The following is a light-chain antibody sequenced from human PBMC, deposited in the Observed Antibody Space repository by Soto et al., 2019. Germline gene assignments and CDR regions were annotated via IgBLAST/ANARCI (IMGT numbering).Light chain of an antibody. CDR1: TSNIGNNY. Sequence: QSVLTQPPSGSAAPGQRGTISCSGTTSNIGNNYVSWYQHLPGTAPKLLSYDNNKRPSGIPDRFSSSKSGTSATLGITGLQTGDEADYYCGTWDSILSAVVFGGGTKLTVL. CDR3: GTWDSILSAVV. CDR2: DNN. J-gene: IGLJ2*01. V-gene: IGLV1-51*01.